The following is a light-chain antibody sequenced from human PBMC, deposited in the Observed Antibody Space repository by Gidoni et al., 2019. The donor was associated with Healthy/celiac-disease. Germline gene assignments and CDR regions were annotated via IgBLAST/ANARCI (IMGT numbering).Light chain of an antibody. CDR1: QSISSY. V-gene: IGKV1-39*01. Sequence: DIQMTQSPSSLSASVGDRVNITCRASQSISSYLNWYQQKPGKAPKLLIYAASSLQSGVPSRFSGSGSGTDFTLTISSLQPEDFATYYCQKSYSTPWTFGQGTKVEIK. CDR2: AAS. CDR3: QKSYSTPWT. J-gene: IGKJ1*01.